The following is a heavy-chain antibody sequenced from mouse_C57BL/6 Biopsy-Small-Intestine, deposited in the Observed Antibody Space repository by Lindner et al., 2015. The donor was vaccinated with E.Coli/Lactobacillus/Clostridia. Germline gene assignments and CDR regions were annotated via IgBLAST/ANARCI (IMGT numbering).Heavy chain of an antibody. Sequence: VQLQESGAELVKPGPQSSCPAQLLASTLKNYYMHWVKQRTEQGLEWIGGIDPEDGETKYAPKFQGKATITADTSSNTAYLQLSSLTSEDTAVYYCVLKGYFDYWGQGTTLTVSS. CDR1: ASTLKNYY. CDR2: IDPEDGET. V-gene: IGHV14-2*01. J-gene: IGHJ2*01. CDR3: VLKGYFDY.